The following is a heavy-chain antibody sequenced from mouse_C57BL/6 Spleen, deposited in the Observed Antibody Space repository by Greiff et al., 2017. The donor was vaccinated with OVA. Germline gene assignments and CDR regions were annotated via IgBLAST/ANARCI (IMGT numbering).Heavy chain of an antibody. Sequence: EVQGVESGGGLVKPGGSLKLSCAASGFTFSSYAMSWVRQTPEKRLEWVATISDGGSYTYYPDNVKGRFTISRDNAKNNLYLQMSHLKSEDTAMYYCARGGDYDYAGGRYFDYWGQGTTLTVSS. V-gene: IGHV5-4*01. CDR2: ISDGGSYT. CDR1: GFTFSSYA. CDR3: ARGGDYDYAGGRYFDY. J-gene: IGHJ2*01. D-gene: IGHD2-4*01.